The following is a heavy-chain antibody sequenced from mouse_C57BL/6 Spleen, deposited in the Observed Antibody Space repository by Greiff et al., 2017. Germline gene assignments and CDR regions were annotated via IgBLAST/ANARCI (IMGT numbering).Heavy chain of an antibody. D-gene: IGHD2-4*01. CDR2: INPSNGGT. J-gene: IGHJ2*01. Sequence: QVQLQQPGTELVKPGASVKLSCKASGYTFTGYCMHWVKQRPGQGLEWIGNINPSNGGTNYNEKFKGKATLTVDKSSSTAYMELSSLTSEDSAVYFCARTNYDYNGWDFDCWGQGTTVTVSS. CDR1: GYTFTGYC. V-gene: IGHV1-53*01. CDR3: ARTNYDYNGWDFDC.